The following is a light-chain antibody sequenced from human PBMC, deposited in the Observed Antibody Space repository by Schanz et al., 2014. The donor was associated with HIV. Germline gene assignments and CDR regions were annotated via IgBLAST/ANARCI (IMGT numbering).Light chain of an antibody. CDR1: TSTLERTP. Sequence: QSLLTQPPSVSGTPGQSVTISCSGSTSTLERTPVDWYQHLPGTAPKLLIYSNHRRPSGVPDRFSGSRSDTSASLTITGLQADDEADYYCSSYTSSSTGVFGTGTKLTVL. CDR3: SSYTSSSTGV. J-gene: IGLJ1*01. CDR2: SNH. V-gene: IGLV1-44*01.